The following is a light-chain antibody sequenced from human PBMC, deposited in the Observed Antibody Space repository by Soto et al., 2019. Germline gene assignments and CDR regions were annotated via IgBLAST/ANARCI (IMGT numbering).Light chain of an antibody. CDR3: QQYNNWPPLT. CDR2: GAS. J-gene: IGKJ4*01. V-gene: IGKV3D-15*01. Sequence: EIVMTQSPATPSVSPGERATLSCRASQSVSSNLAWYQQKPGQAPRLLIYGASTRATGIPARFSGGGSGTEFTLTISGLQSEDFAVYYCQQYNNWPPLTFGGGTKVDIK. CDR1: QSVSSN.